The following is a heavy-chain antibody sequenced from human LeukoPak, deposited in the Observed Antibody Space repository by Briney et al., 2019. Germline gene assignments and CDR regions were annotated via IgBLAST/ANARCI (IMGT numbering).Heavy chain of an antibody. CDR1: GFIFSSYE. Sequence: PGGSLRLSCAASGFIFSSYEMNWVRQTPGEGPEWVSSISSSSSYIYYADSVKGRFTISRDNAKNSLYLQMNSLRAEDTAVYYCARDRYAGTDALDIWGQGTMVTVSS. D-gene: IGHD3-10*01. CDR2: ISSSSSYI. J-gene: IGHJ3*02. CDR3: ARDRYAGTDALDI. V-gene: IGHV3-21*01.